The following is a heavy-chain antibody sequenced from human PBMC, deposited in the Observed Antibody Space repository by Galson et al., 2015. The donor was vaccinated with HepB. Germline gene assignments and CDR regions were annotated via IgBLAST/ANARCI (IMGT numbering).Heavy chain of an antibody. Sequence: SLRLSCAASGFTFSSYAMHWVRQAPGKGLEWVGFIRSKAYGGTTEYAASVKGRFTISRDDSKSIAYLQMNSLKTEDTAVYYCTREGGLLRRSIVATSGSVYFDYWGQGTLVTVSS. J-gene: IGHJ4*02. CDR1: GFTFSSYA. D-gene: IGHD5-12*01. CDR2: IRSKAYGGTT. CDR3: TREGGLLRRSIVATSGSVYFDY. V-gene: IGHV3-49*04.